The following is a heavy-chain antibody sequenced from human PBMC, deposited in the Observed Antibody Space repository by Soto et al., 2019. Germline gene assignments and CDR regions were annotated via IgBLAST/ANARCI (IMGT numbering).Heavy chain of an antibody. CDR2: VYTSGST. CDR3: ARTVGAAYYFDF. Sequence: QVQLQESGPGLVKPSETLSLTCTVSGDSMTKYYWSWIRQPAGKGLEWIGRVYTSGSTNYNPSLKSRVTMSIDKSNNHFSLNLRSVTAADTAVYYCARTVGAAYYFDFWGQGALVTVSS. D-gene: IGHD1-26*01. CDR1: GDSMTKYY. J-gene: IGHJ4*02. V-gene: IGHV4-4*07.